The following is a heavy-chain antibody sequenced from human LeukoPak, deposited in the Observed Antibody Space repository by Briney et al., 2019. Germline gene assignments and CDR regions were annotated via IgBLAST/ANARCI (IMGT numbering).Heavy chain of an antibody. J-gene: IGHJ5*02. CDR1: GGTFITST. V-gene: IGHV1-69*05. CDR3: ARSPVDYCSGGSCYNNWFDP. CDR2: IIPLFGIP. Sequence: SVKVSCKASGGTFITSTINWVRQAPGQGLEWMGGIIPLFGIPNYAQKFQGTVTITTDESTSTAYMELSSLRSEDTAVYYCARSPVDYCSGGSCYNNWFDPWGQGTLVTVSS. D-gene: IGHD2-15*01.